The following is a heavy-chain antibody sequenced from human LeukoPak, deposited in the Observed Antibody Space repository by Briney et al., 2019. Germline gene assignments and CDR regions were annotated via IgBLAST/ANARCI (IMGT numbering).Heavy chain of an antibody. Sequence: SETLSPTCTVSGGSMTSYYWNWIRQPPGEGLEWIGYIFYSGNTNYNPSLGSRVTISEDTSRNQFSLKLNSLTAADTAVYFCARGLAGRDAFDIWGQGTMVTVSS. CDR2: IFYSGNT. J-gene: IGHJ3*02. CDR1: GGSMTSYY. D-gene: IGHD3-16*01. CDR3: ARGLAGRDAFDI. V-gene: IGHV4-59*01.